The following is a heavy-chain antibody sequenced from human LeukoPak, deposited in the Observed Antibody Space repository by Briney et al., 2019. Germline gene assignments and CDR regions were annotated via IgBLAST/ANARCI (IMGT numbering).Heavy chain of an antibody. V-gene: IGHV3-30*02. Sequence: GGSLRLSCVASGFIFSNYGMHWVRQAPGKGLEWVAFTRYDGSNKYYSDSVKGRFTISRDNSKNTLYLQMSSLRAEDTAVYYCAKGEGDSSGYYYFLAGYYYMDVWGKGTTVTVSS. CDR3: AKGEGDSSGYYYFLAGYYYMDV. CDR2: TRYDGSNK. J-gene: IGHJ6*03. CDR1: GFIFSNYG. D-gene: IGHD3-22*01.